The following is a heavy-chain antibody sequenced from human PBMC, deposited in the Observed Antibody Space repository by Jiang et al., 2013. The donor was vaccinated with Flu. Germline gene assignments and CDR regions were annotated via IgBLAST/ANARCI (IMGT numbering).Heavy chain of an antibody. J-gene: IGHJ4*02. V-gene: IGHV4-61*01. CDR2: IYYSGST. CDR1: GGSVSSGSYY. D-gene: IGHD6-19*01. CDR3: ARVNIAVAGMGFYY. Sequence: PGLVKPSETLSLTCTVSGGSVSSGSYYWSWIRQPPGKGLEWIGYIYYSGSTNYNPSLKSRVTISVDTSKNQFSLKLSSVTAADTAVYYCARVNIAVAGMGFYYWGQGTLVTVSS.